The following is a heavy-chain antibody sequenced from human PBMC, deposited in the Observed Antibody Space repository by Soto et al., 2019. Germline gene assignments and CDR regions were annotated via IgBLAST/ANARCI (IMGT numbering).Heavy chain of an antibody. CDR3: ARGIVGATDFDY. CDR2: IIPIFGTA. V-gene: IGHV1-69*13. CDR1: GGTFSSYA. J-gene: IGHJ4*02. D-gene: IGHD1-26*01. Sequence: SVKVSCKASGGTFSSYAISWVRQAPGQGLEWMGGIIPIFGTANYAQKFQGRVTITADESTSTAYMELSSLRSEDTAVYYCARGIVGATDFDYWGQGTLVTVSS.